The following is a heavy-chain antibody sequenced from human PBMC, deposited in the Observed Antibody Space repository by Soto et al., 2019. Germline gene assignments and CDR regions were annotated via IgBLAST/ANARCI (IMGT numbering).Heavy chain of an antibody. V-gene: IGHV3-15*01. J-gene: IGHJ6*02. CDR2: IKNKIDGGTT. Sequence: GGSLRLSCAASGLTFSYAWMTWVRQAPGKGLEWVGRIKNKIDGGTTDYAAPVKGRFSISRDDSRNTLYLEMNSLKTEDTAVYYCTTDDVDYYGMDVWGQGTTVTV. CDR1: GLTFSYAW. CDR3: TTDDVDYYGMDV.